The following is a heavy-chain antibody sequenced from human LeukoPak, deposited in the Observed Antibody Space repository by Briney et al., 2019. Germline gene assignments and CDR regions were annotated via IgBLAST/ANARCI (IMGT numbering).Heavy chain of an antibody. CDR2: IYYSGST. D-gene: IGHD5-12*01. V-gene: IGHV4-39*07. CDR1: GGSISSSSYY. CDR3: AMTRGYSGYDNDY. J-gene: IGHJ4*02. Sequence: SETLSLTCTVSGGSISSSSYYWGWIRQPPGKGLEWIGSIYYSGSTYYNPSLKSRVAISVDTSKNQFSLKLSSVTAADTAVYYCAMTRGYSGYDNDYWGQGTLVTVSS.